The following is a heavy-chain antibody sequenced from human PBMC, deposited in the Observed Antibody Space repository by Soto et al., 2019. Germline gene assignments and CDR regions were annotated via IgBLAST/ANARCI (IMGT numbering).Heavy chain of an antibody. Sequence: SETLSLTCTVSSGSISSYYWSWIRQPPGEGLQWIGYIHYSGSTKYNPSLKSRVTMSVDTSKNKFSLSLKSVTAADTAFYYCARVWGGAFDIWGQGTMVTVSS. CDR3: ARVWGGAFDI. J-gene: IGHJ3*02. CDR2: IHYSGST. V-gene: IGHV4-59*01. CDR1: SGSISSYY. D-gene: IGHD3-10*01.